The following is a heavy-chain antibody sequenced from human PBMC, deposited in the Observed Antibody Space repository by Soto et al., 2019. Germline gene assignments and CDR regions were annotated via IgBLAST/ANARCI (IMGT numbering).Heavy chain of an antibody. CDR3: ARDGAGGIVVVPAATYYGTDV. Sequence: ASVKVSCKASGYTFTSYGISWVRQAPGQGLEWMGWISAYNGNTNYAQKLQGRVTMTTDTSTSTAYMELRSLRSDDTAVYYCARDGAGGIVVVPAATYYGTDVWGQGTTVTVSS. CDR1: GYTFTSYG. CDR2: ISAYNGNT. D-gene: IGHD2-2*01. J-gene: IGHJ6*02. V-gene: IGHV1-18*04.